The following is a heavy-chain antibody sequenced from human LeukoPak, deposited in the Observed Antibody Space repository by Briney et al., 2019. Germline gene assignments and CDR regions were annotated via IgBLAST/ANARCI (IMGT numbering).Heavy chain of an antibody. J-gene: IGHJ6*03. Sequence: SETLSLTCTVSGGSISSYYWSWIRQPAGKGLEWIGRIYTSGSTNYNPSLKSRVTISVDKSKNQFSLKLSSVTAADTAVYYCARTLDFWSGYDYYYMDVWGKGTTVTVS. CDR3: ARTLDFWSGYDYYYMDV. D-gene: IGHD3-3*01. CDR2: IYTSGST. V-gene: IGHV4-4*07. CDR1: GGSISSYY.